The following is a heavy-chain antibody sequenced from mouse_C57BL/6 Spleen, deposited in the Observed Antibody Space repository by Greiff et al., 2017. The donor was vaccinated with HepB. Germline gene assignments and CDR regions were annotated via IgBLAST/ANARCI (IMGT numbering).Heavy chain of an antibody. V-gene: IGHV1-4*01. J-gene: IGHJ2*01. Sequence: QVQLQQSGAELARPGASVKMSCKASGYTFTSYTMHWVNQRPGQGLEWIGYINPSSGYTKYNQKFKDKATLTADKSSSTAYMQLSSLTSEDSAVYYCAKSPNWDFDYWGPGTTLTVSS. D-gene: IGHD4-1*01. CDR2: INPSSGYT. CDR1: GYTFTSYT. CDR3: AKSPNWDFDY.